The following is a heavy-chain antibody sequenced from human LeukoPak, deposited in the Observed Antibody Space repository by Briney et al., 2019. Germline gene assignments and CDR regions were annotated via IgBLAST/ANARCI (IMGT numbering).Heavy chain of an antibody. D-gene: IGHD3-10*01. V-gene: IGHV3-23*01. CDR3: AREQNIRGVIIIVDS. J-gene: IGHJ4*02. Sequence: GGCLRLSCAASGFTFARNTMTWVRPAPGKGLEWVSSISGSGSDTYYADSVKGRFTISRDNSKNTLYLEVNGLRADDTAVYYCAREQNIRGVIIIVDSWGQGTLVTVSS. CDR1: GFTFARNT. CDR2: ISGSGSDT.